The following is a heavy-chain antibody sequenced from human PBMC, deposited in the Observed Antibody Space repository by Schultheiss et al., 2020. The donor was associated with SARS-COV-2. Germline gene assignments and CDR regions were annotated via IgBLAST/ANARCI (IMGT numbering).Heavy chain of an antibody. J-gene: IGHJ4*02. CDR2: ISGSGGST. D-gene: IGHD4-17*01. Sequence: GESLKISCAASGFTFSSYAMSWVRQAPGKGLEWVSAISGSGGSTYYADSVKGRFTISRDNSKNTLYLQMNSLRAEDTAVYYCAKDRFDGDYVDYWGQGTLVTVSS. V-gene: IGHV3-23*01. CDR1: GFTFSSYA. CDR3: AKDRFDGDYVDY.